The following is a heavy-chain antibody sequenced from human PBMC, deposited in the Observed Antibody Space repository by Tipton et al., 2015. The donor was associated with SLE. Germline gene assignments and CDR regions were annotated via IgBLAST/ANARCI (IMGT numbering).Heavy chain of an antibody. CDR2: IGPKLNNYAT. CDR3: TSRLLGYCTRSNCNNEGP. J-gene: IGHJ5*02. D-gene: IGHD2-8*01. V-gene: IGHV3-73*01. Sequence: SLRLSCSASGFTFSDSPMHWVRQASGKGLEWVGRIGPKLNNYATTYGASVKGRFSISRDDAKKSVYLQMNSLKIEDTAVYYCTSRLLGYCTRSNCNNEGPWGQGTLVAVPS. CDR1: GFTFSDSP.